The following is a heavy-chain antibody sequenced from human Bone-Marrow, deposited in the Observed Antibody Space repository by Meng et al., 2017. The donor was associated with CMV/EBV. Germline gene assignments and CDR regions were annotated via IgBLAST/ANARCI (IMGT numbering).Heavy chain of an antibody. D-gene: IGHD3-3*01. CDR1: GFTFSNYA. V-gene: IGHV3-30*02. J-gene: IGHJ4*02. CDR3: AKGSIFGDY. Sequence: GESLKISCAASGFTFSNYAMSWVRQAPGKGLEWVAFIRYDGSNKYYADSVKGRFTISRDNSKNTLYLQMNSLRAEDTAVYYCAKGSIFGDYWGQGTLVTVSS. CDR2: IRYDGSNK.